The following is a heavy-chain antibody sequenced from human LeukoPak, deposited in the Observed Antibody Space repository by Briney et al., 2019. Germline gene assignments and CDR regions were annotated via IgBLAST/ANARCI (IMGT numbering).Heavy chain of an antibody. CDR3: ASHRRSHGSEY. CDR1: GGSFEHYF. CDR2: VYYSGST. D-gene: IGHD3-10*01. J-gene: IGHJ4*02. V-gene: IGHV4-59*07. Sequence: SDTLSLTCSVSGGSFEHYFWSWIRQPPGKGLEWIGYVYYSGSTAYSPSLTSRLTISADTSKNQFSLKLSSVTAADTAVYYCASHRRSHGSEYWGQGTLVTVSS.